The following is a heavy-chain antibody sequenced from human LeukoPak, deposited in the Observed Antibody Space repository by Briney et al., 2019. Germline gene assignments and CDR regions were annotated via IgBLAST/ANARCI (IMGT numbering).Heavy chain of an antibody. Sequence: SETLSLTCTVSGGSISSYYWSWIRQPPGKGLEWIGYIYYSGSTNYNPSLKSRVTISVDTSKNQFSLKLSSVTAADTAVYYCARETRNWFDPWGQGTLVTVSS. CDR2: IYYSGST. CDR3: ARETRNWFDP. J-gene: IGHJ5*02. CDR1: GGSISSYY. V-gene: IGHV4-59*01.